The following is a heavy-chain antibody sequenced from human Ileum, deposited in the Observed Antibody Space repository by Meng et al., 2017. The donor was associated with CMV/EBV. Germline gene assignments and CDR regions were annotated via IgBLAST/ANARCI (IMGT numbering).Heavy chain of an antibody. Sequence: GGSLRLSCAASGFSFRSYAMHWVRQAPGKGLEWVAVISVDGSSKYYADSVKGRFTISRDNSKNTLDLQMNSLRTEDTAMYYCTKDQWGTSSSLTGMDVWGQGTTVTVSS. CDR3: TKDQWGTSSSLTGMDV. J-gene: IGHJ6*02. D-gene: IGHD1-26*01. CDR2: ISVDGSSK. CDR1: GFSFRSYA. V-gene: IGHV3-30*04.